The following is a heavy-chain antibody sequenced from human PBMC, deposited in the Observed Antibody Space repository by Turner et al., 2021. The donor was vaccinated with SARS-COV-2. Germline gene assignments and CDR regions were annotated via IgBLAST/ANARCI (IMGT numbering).Heavy chain of an antibody. J-gene: IGHJ4*02. CDR2: INNRGDST. D-gene: IGHD5-18*01. CDR1: GFTFSNYD. Sequence: EVQCLASGGGLVPPGEFISVSCAASGFTFSNYDMRWLRQDPGKGAEGCSSINNRGDSTFFEHSVKSRVTISRDNSKKTLFLQMTSVRAEDTAVYYCAKDEGVVTGYGNFDYWGQGTLVTVSS. V-gene: IGHV3-23*01. CDR3: AKDEGVVTGYGNFDY.